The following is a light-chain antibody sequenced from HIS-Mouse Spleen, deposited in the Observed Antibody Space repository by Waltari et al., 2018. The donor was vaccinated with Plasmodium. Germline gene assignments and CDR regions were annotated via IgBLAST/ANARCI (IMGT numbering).Light chain of an antibody. CDR1: QSISSY. V-gene: IGKV1-39*01. Sequence: DIHITQSPSSLSASVGDRVTITCRPSQSISSYLTWYQQKPGKAPKLLIYAASSLQSGVPSRFSGSGSGTDFTLPISSLQPEDFATYYCQQSYSTPLTFGGGTKVEIK. CDR2: AAS. J-gene: IGKJ4*01. CDR3: QQSYSTPLT.